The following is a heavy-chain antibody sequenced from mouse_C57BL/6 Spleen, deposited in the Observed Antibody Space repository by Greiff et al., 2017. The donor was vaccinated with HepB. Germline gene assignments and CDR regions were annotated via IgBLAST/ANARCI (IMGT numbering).Heavy chain of an antibody. CDR3: TRDPTGLYYFDY. J-gene: IGHJ2*01. V-gene: IGHV5-9-1*02. CDR1: GFTFSSYA. Sequence: LQQSGEGLVKPGGSLKLSCAASGFTFSSYAMSWVRQTPEKRLEWVAYISSGGDYIYYADTVKGRFTISRDNARNTLYLQMSSLKSEDTAMYYCTRDPTGLYYFDYWGQGTTLTVSS. D-gene: IGHD4-1*01. CDR2: ISSGGDYI.